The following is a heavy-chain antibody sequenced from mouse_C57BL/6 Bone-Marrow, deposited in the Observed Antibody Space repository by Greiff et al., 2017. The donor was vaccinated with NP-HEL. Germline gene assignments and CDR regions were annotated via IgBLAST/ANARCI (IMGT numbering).Heavy chain of an antibody. Sequence: QVQLQQSGAELARPGASVKLSCKASGYTFTSYGISWVKQRTGQGLEWIGEIYPRSGNTYYNEKFKGKATLTADKSSSTAYMELRSLTSEDSAVYLCARNRFGTLRRYFDVWGWGTTVTVSS. V-gene: IGHV1-81*01. CDR3: ARNRFGTLRRYFDV. CDR2: IYPRSGNT. D-gene: IGHD2-4*01. J-gene: IGHJ1*01. CDR1: GYTFTSYG.